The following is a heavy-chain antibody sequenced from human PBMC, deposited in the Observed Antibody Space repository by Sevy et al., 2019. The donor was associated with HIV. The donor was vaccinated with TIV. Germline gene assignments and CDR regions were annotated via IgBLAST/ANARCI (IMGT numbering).Heavy chain of an antibody. V-gene: IGHV3-7*01. CDR1: GFTFSSYW. CDR3: ARGVDTAMVGTYYYGMDV. J-gene: IGHJ6*02. D-gene: IGHD5-18*01. Sequence: GGSLRLSCAASGFTFSSYWMSRVRQAPRKGLEWVANIKQDRSEKYYVDSVKGRFTISRDNAKNSLYLQMNSLRAEDTAVYYCARGVDTAMVGTYYYGMDVWGQGTTVTVSS. CDR2: IKQDRSEK.